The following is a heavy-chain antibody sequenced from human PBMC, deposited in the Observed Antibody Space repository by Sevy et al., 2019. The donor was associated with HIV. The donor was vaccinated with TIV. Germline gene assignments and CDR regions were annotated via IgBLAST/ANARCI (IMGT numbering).Heavy chain of an antibody. Sequence: GGFLRLSCAASGFTFSSYAMSWVRQAPGKGLEWVSGISGSGVSTYYAGSVKGRFTISRDNSQNTLYLQMNSLRAEDTAVYYCVKVAGSGTYYSGDFDYWGQGILVTVSS. CDR3: VKVAGSGTYYSGDFDY. CDR2: ISGSGVST. V-gene: IGHV3-23*01. D-gene: IGHD3-10*01. J-gene: IGHJ4*02. CDR1: GFTFSSYA.